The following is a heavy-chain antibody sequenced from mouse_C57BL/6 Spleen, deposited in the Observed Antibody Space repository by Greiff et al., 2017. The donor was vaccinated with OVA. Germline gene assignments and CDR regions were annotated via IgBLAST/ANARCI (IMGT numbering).Heavy chain of an antibody. D-gene: IGHD2-3*01. CDR2: INPNNGGT. J-gene: IGHJ2*01. CDR3: ARHDGYYAYYFDY. V-gene: IGHV1-26*01. Sequence: VKQSHGKSLEWIGDINPNNGGTSYNQKFKGKATLTVDKSSSTAYMELRSLTSEDSAVYYCARHDGYYAYYFDYWGQGTTLTVSS.